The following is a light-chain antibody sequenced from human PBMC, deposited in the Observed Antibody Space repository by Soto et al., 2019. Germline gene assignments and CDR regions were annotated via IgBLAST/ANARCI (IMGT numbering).Light chain of an antibody. CDR2: EAT. V-gene: IGLV2-23*01. Sequence: QSVLTQPASVSGSPGQSITISCTGTSSDVVSYNLVSWYQQHPGKVPKLMIYEATMRPSGVSDRFSGSKSGDTASLTISGRLDEDEADYYCCSHEGDTSWVLGGGTKLTVL. CDR3: CSHEGDTSWV. CDR1: SSDVVSYNL. J-gene: IGLJ3*02.